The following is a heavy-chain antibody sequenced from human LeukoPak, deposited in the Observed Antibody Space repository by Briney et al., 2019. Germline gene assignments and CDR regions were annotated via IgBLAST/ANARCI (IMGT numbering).Heavy chain of an antibody. V-gene: IGHV1-69*06. CDR1: GGTLSSYA. CDR3: ARDLVIAAAGRGYFDY. Sequence: GASVKVSCKASGGTLSSYAISWVRQAPGQGLEWMGRIIPIFGTANYAQKFQGRVTITADKSTSTAYMELSSLRSEDTAVYYCARDLVIAAAGRGYFDYWGQGTLVTVSS. CDR2: IIPIFGTA. D-gene: IGHD6-13*01. J-gene: IGHJ4*02.